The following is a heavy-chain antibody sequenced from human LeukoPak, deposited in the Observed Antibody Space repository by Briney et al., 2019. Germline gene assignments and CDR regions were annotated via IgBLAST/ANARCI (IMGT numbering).Heavy chain of an antibody. CDR2: IRYDGITK. Sequence: GGSLRLSCAASGFSLSGYGMHWVRQVPGKGLEWVAFIRYDGITKFYIDSVKGRFAISRDNSKNTLSLQMNSLRTEDTAVYYCAALHTGTFVGYWGQGTLVTVSS. J-gene: IGHJ4*02. D-gene: IGHD4-17*01. CDR3: AALHTGTFVGY. CDR1: GFSLSGYG. V-gene: IGHV3-30*02.